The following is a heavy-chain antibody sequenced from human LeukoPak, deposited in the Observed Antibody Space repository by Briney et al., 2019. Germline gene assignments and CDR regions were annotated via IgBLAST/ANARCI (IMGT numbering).Heavy chain of an antibody. CDR1: GASISNSAYY. D-gene: IGHD3-3*01. J-gene: IGHJ5*02. CDR2: VHYSGST. CDR3: ARLFFVIDT. Sequence: SETLSLSCTVSGASISNSAYYWLWIRQPPGEGLECIGTVHYSGSTFYNPSLKSRVNISVDTSKNQFSLQLSSVAAADTAVYYCARLFFVIDTWGQGTLVTVSS. V-gene: IGHV4-39*01.